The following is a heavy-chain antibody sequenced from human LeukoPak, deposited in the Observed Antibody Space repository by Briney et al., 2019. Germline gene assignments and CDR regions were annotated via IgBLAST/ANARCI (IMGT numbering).Heavy chain of an antibody. CDR1: GFTFSSYT. D-gene: IGHD3-3*01. J-gene: IGHJ1*01. Sequence: GGSLRLSCAASGFTFSSYTMDWVRQAPGKGLEWVSAISGSGASTNYADSVKGRFTISRDNSKNTLYLQMNSLRAEDTAVYYCAKEPDYDFWSGSYFHHWGQGTLVTVSS. CDR3: AKEPDYDFWSGSYFHH. CDR2: ISGSGAST. V-gene: IGHV3-23*01.